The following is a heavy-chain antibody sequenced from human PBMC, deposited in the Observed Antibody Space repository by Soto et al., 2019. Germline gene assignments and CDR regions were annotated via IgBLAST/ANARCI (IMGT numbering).Heavy chain of an antibody. J-gene: IGHJ4*02. CDR2: INPSGGST. CDR3: ARAGIVGATSGRTEDY. CDR1: GYTFTSYY. D-gene: IGHD1-26*01. V-gene: IGHV1-46*01. Sequence: GASVKVSCKASGYTFTSYYMHWVRQAPGQGLEWMGIINPSGGSTSYAQKFQGRVTMTRDTSTSTVYMELSSLRSEDTAVYYCARAGIVGATSGRTEDYWGQGTLVTVSS.